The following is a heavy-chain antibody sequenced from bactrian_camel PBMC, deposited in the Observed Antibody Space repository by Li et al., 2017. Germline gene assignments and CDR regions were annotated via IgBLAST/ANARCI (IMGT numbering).Heavy chain of an antibody. CDR2: IEDSGGTT. Sequence: QVQLVESGGGLVQPGGSLRLSCAASGFTFSDYYMSWVRQAPGKGLEWVASIEDSGGTTLYADSVKDRFTISRDNDKSTLSPEMTNVSAEDTGMYYCVAGLSVWGQGTQVTVS. V-gene: IGHV3S28*01. CDR3: VAGLSV. D-gene: IGHD1*01. J-gene: IGHJ4*01. CDR1: GFTFSDYY.